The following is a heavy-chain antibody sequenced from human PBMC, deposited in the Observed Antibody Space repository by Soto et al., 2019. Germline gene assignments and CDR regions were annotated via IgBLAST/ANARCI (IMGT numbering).Heavy chain of an antibody. CDR1: GFSLTNTGVT. CDR3: PHSHFEILTGPFDS. V-gene: IGHV2-5*01. J-gene: IGHJ5*01. D-gene: IGHD3-9*01. CDR2: VYWHDDK. Sequence: QITLKESGPSLVKPTQTLTLTCTFSGFSLTNTGVTVGWVRQPPGKALEWLALVYWHDDKRYNPSLRNRLTIGKDTSKKRVVLTLANVGPVDTAKYYCPHSHFEILTGPFDSWGRGTLVTVSS.